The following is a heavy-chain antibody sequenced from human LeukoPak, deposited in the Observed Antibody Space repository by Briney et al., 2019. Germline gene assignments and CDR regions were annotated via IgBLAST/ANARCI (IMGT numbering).Heavy chain of an antibody. CDR2: IIPIFGTA. V-gene: IGHV1-69*01. J-gene: IGHJ4*02. CDR1: GGTFSSYA. CDR3: ARSRPIAAAGTLENGGEEYYFDY. Sequence: ASVKVSCKASGGTFSSYAISWVRQAPGQGLEWMGGIIPIFGTANYAQKFQGRVTITADESTSTAYMELSSLRSEDTAVYYCARSRPIAAAGTLENGGEEYYFDYWGQGTLVTVSS. D-gene: IGHD6-13*01.